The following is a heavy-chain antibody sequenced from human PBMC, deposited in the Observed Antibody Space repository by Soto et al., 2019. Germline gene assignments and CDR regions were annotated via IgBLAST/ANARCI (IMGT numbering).Heavy chain of an antibody. CDR1: GGSISSYY. J-gene: IGHJ4*02. V-gene: IGHV4-59*01. CDR3: ARGVIAVAGTWGRYFDY. CDR2: IYYSGST. Sequence: TLSLTCTVSGGSISSYYWSWIRQPPGKGLEWIGYIYYSGSTNYNPSLKSRVTISVDTSKNQFSLKLSSVTAADTAVYYCARGVIAVAGTWGRYFDYWGQGTLVTVSS. D-gene: IGHD6-19*01.